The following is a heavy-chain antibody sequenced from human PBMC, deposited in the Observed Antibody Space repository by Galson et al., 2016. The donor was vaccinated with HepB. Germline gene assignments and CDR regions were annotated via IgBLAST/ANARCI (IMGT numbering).Heavy chain of an antibody. CDR3: ATGPPPKRLDS. Sequence: ETLSLTCAVSGYSISSGYYWGWIRQSPGKGLEWIGSIWRAGNTFYNPSLRSRVSLSVDTSKNQFSLNLSPVTAADTAVYYCATGPPPKRLDSWGQGILVTVSS. V-gene: IGHV4-38-2*01. CDR1: GYSISSGYY. J-gene: IGHJ5*01. CDR2: IWRAGNT.